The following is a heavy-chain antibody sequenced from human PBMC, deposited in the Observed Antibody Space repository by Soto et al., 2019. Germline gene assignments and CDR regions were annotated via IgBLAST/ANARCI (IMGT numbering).Heavy chain of an antibody. CDR2: IIPILGIA. V-gene: IGHV1-69*08. CDR3: ARDDGYSGYEDYRGWFDP. J-gene: IGHJ5*02. D-gene: IGHD5-12*01. CDR1: GGTFSSYT. Sequence: QVQLVQSGAEVKKPGSSVKVSCKASGGTFSSYTISWVRQAPGQGLEWMGRIIPILGIANYAQKFQGRVTITADKATSTAYMELSRLRSEDTAVYYCARDDGYSGYEDYRGWFDPWGQGTLVTVSS.